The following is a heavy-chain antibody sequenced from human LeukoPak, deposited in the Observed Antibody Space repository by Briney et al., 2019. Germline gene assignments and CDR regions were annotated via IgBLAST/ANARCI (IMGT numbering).Heavy chain of an antibody. Sequence: ASVKVCCKASGYTFTSYDINWVRQATGQGLEWMGWMNPNSGNTGYAQKFQGRVTITADESTSTDYMELSSLRSEDTAVYYCARDRDYYDSSRRTNYFDYWSQGTLVTVSS. CDR2: MNPNSGNT. V-gene: IGHV1-8*01. CDR1: GYTFTSYD. J-gene: IGHJ4*02. CDR3: ARDRDYYDSSRRTNYFDY. D-gene: IGHD3-22*01.